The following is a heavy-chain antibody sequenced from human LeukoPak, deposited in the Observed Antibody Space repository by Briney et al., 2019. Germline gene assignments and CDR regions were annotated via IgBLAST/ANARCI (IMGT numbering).Heavy chain of an antibody. CDR1: GFTFDDYT. CDR3: AKELYGSGSVYGMDV. CDR2: ISWDGGST. D-gene: IGHD3-10*01. J-gene: IGHJ6*02. V-gene: IGHV3-43*01. Sequence: GGSLRLSCAASGFTFDDYTMHWVRQAPGKGLEWVSLISWDGGSTYYADSVKGRFTISRDNSKNSLYLQMNSLRTEDTALYYCAKELYGSGSVYGMDVWGQGTTVTVSS.